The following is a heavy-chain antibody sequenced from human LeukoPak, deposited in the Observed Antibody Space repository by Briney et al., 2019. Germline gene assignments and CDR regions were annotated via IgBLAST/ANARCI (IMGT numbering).Heavy chain of an antibody. CDR2: INHSGST. D-gene: IGHD4-17*01. CDR1: GGSFSGYY. Sequence: SETLSLTCAVYGGSFSGYYWSWIRQPPGKGLEWIGEINHSGSTNYNPSLKSRVTISVDTSKNQFSLKLSSVTAADTAIYYCARDRNLNGERWFDPWGQGILVTVSS. V-gene: IGHV4-34*01. J-gene: IGHJ5*02. CDR3: ARDRNLNGERWFDP.